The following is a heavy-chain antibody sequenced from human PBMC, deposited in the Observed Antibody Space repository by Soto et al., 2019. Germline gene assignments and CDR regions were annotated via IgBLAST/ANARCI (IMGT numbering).Heavy chain of an antibody. J-gene: IGHJ6*02. D-gene: IGHD6-13*01. CDR2: TYSTGNT. Sequence: SETLSLTCTVSGDSIRSSSYWGWIRQPPGKGLEWIGSTYSTGNTYYNPSLNSQVTISVDTSKNQFSLNVISVTAADTAVYYCRRSSRYSTDAWGQGTTVT. CDR1: GDSIRSSSY. V-gene: IGHV4-39*01. CDR3: RRSSRYSTDA.